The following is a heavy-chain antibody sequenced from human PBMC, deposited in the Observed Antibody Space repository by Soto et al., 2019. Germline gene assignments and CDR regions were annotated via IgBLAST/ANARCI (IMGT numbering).Heavy chain of an antibody. D-gene: IGHD3-10*01. CDR2: INPNSGGT. CDR3: ARGKEISDYWNFDL. Sequence: QVPLVQSGAEVKEPGAAVKVSCKASGYTFTDYYMHWVRQAPGQGLEWMGCINPNSGGTKSAQQFQGRVTMTRDTSISTAYMELGRLRFDDAAVYYCARGKEISDYWNFDLWGRGSLVTVSS. CDR1: GYTFTDYY. V-gene: IGHV1-2*02. J-gene: IGHJ2*01.